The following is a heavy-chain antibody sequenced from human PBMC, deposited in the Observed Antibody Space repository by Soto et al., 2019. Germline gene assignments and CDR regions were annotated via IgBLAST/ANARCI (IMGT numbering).Heavy chain of an antibody. CDR2: INHSGIN. V-gene: IGHV4-34*01. CDR3: ARRSGTLDY. CDR1: VGSFSGYY. J-gene: IGHJ4*02. D-gene: IGHD1-26*01. Sequence: QVQLQQWGAGLLKPSETLSLSCAVYVGSFSGYYWSWIRQPSGKGLEWIGEINHSGINNYNPSLKIRVTISVDTSKNQFSLKLNSVTAADTAVYYCARRSGTLDYWGQGTLVTVSS.